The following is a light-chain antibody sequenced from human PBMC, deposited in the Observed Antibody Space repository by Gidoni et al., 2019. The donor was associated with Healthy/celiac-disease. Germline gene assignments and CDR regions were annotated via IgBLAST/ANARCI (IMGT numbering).Light chain of an antibody. J-gene: IGLJ2*01. Sequence: QSALTQPASVPGSPGQSITISCTGTSSDVGGYNYVPWYQQPPGKAPKLMIYEVSNRPSGVSNRFSGSKSGNTASLTISGLQAEDEADYYCSSYTSSSVVFGGGTKLTVL. CDR2: EVS. CDR1: SSDVGGYNY. V-gene: IGLV2-14*01. CDR3: SSYTSSSVV.